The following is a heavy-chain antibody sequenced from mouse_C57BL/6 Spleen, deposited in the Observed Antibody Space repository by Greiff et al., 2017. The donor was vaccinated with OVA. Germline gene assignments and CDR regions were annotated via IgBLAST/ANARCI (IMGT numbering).Heavy chain of an antibody. J-gene: IGHJ2*01. D-gene: IGHD1-1*02. CDR2: IRLKSDNYAT. Sequence: DVMLVESGGGLVQPGGSMKLSCVASGFTFSNYWMNWVRQSPEKGLEWVAQIRLKSDNYATHYAESVKGRFTISRDDSKSSVYLQMNNLRAEETGIYYCTGQGSYYFDYWGQGTTLTVSS. V-gene: IGHV6-3*01. CDR1: GFTFSNYW. CDR3: TGQGSYYFDY.